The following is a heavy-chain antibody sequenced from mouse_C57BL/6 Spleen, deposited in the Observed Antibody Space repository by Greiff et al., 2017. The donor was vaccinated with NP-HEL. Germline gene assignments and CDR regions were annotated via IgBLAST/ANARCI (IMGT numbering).Heavy chain of an antibody. D-gene: IGHD4-1*01. Sequence: VQLQESGAELVKPGASVKISCKASGYAFSSYWMNWVKQRPGKGLEWIGQIYPGDGDTNYNGKFKGKATLTADKSSSTAYMQLSSLTSEDSAVYFCARSLGLYYFDYWGQGTTLTVSS. V-gene: IGHV1-80*01. CDR3: ARSLGLYYFDY. CDR1: GYAFSSYW. J-gene: IGHJ2*01. CDR2: IYPGDGDT.